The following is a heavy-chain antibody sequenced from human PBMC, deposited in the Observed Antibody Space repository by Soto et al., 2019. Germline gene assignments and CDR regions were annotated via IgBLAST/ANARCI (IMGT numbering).Heavy chain of an antibody. CDR3: AREEIAVAGTVFDY. Sequence: EVQLVESGGGLVQPGGSLRLSCAASGFTFSSYSMNWVRQAPGKGLEWVSYISSSSSTIYYADSVKGRFTISRENAKNSMYLQMNSLRDEDTAVYYCAREEIAVAGTVFDYWGQGTLVTVSS. CDR2: ISSSSSTI. J-gene: IGHJ4*02. V-gene: IGHV3-48*02. D-gene: IGHD6-19*01. CDR1: GFTFSSYS.